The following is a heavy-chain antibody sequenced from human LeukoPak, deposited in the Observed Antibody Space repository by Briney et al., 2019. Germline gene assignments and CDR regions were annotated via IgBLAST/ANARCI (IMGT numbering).Heavy chain of an antibody. Sequence: GGSLRLSCAASGFMFSKYGMSWVRQAPGKGPEWVAAIISTGETTFYTDSVKGRFTISRDNSKNTLYLQMNSLSAEDTAVYYCAKRGNPAVGHHYLDVWGKGTTVSVSS. CDR3: AKRGNPAVGHHYLDV. D-gene: IGHD2-2*01. J-gene: IGHJ6*03. V-gene: IGHV3-23*01. CDR2: IISTGETT. CDR1: GFMFSKYG.